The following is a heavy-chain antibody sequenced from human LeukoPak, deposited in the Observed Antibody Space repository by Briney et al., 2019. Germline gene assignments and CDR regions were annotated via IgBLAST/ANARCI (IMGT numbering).Heavy chain of an antibody. CDR3: ARGGYCTNGVCSDYYYYYMDI. V-gene: IGHV7-4-1*02. CDR2: INTNTGNP. J-gene: IGHJ6*03. CDR1: GYTFTSDA. Sequence: ASVKVSCKASGYTFTSDAMNWVRQAPGQGLEWMGWINTNTGNPTYAQGFTGRFVFSLDTSVSTAYLQISSLKAEDTAVYYCARGGYCTNGVCSDYYYYYMDIWGKGTTVTVSS. D-gene: IGHD2-8*01.